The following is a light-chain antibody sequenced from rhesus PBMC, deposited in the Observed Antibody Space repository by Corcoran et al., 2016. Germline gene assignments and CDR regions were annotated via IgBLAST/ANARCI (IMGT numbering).Light chain of an antibody. CDR3: QQYNSDPHS. V-gene: IGKV1S4*01. CDR2: AAS. Sequence: DIQMTQSPSSLSASVGDRVTITCQASQGISNWLAWYQQTPGKAPKLLLYAASSLQRGVPSRFSGSGSGTEFTLTISSLQPEDFATYYCQQYNSDPHSFGQGTKVEIK. CDR1: QGISNW. J-gene: IGKJ2*01.